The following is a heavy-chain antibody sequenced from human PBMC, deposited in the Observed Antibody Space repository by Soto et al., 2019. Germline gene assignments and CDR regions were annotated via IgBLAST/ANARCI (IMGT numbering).Heavy chain of an antibody. CDR3: PRDQYNWKL. J-gene: IGHJ1*01. D-gene: IGHD1-20*01. CDR1: GDSISSSCYY. Sequence: PSETLSLTCTVYGDSISSSCYYWGWIRQPPGKGLEGIGSIHHSGNTYYNPSLKSRVTISLDTSKNQVSLRLRSVTAADTAVYYCPRDQYNWKLRGQRTLVTVAS. CDR2: IHHSGNT. V-gene: IGHV4-39*07.